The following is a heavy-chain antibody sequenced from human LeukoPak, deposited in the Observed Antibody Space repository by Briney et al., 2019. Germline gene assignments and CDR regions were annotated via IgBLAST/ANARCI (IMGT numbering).Heavy chain of an antibody. Sequence: GGSLRLSCTASGFTFGDYAMSWLRQAPGKGLEWVGFIRSKAYGGTTEYAASVKGRFTISRDDSKSIAYLQMNSLKTEDTAVYYCTTGTYDFWSGYYTGIGYWGQGTLVTVSS. CDR1: GFTFGDYA. V-gene: IGHV3-49*03. J-gene: IGHJ4*02. CDR2: IRSKAYGGTT. CDR3: TTGTYDFWSGYYTGIGY. D-gene: IGHD3-3*01.